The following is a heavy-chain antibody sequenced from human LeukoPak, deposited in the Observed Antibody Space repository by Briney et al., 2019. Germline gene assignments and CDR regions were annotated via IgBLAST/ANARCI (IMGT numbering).Heavy chain of an antibody. Sequence: ASVKVSCKASGYTFTSYGISWVRQAPGQGLEWMGWISAYNGNTNYAQKLQGRVTMTTDTSTSTAYMELRSLRSDDTAVYYCARAATGYCSSTSCYHPEFDYWGQGTLVTVSS. V-gene: IGHV1-18*01. D-gene: IGHD2-2*01. CDR1: GYTFTSYG. J-gene: IGHJ4*02. CDR2: ISAYNGNT. CDR3: ARAATGYCSSTSCYHPEFDY.